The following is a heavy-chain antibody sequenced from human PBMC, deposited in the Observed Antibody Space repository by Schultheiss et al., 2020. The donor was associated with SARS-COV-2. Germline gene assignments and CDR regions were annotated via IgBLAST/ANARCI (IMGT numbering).Heavy chain of an antibody. CDR2: IYYSGST. CDR3: ARDLPCSGGSCEIDY. D-gene: IGHD2-15*01. CDR1: GGSISSYY. Sequence: SETLSLTCTVSGGSISSYYWSWIRQPPGKGLEWIGYIYYSGSTNYNPSLKSRVTISVDTSKNQFSLKLSSVTAADTAVYYCARDLPCSGGSCEIDYWGQGTLVTVSS. J-gene: IGHJ4*02. V-gene: IGHV4-59*12.